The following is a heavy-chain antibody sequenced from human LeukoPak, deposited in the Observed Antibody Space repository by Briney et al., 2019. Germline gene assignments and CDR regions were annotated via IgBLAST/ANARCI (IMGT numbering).Heavy chain of an antibody. J-gene: IGHJ4*02. V-gene: IGHV1-24*01. D-gene: IGHD6-19*01. CDR3: ATDPPKYSSGWGPWGFDY. CDR1: GYTLTELS. Sequence: ASVKVSCKVSGYTLTELSMHWVRQAPGKGLEWMGGFDPEDGETIYAQKFQGRVTMTEDTSTDTAYMELSSLRSEDTAVYYCATDPPKYSSGWGPWGFDYWGQGTLVTVSS. CDR2: FDPEDGET.